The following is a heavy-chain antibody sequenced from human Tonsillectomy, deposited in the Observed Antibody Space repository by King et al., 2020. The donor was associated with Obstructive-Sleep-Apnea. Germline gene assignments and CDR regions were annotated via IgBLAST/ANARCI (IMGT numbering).Heavy chain of an antibody. D-gene: IGHD3-9*01. CDR1: GGSVSNYNDY. CDR2: IHYSGTT. V-gene: IGHV4-61*01. Sequence: QLQESGPGLVKPSETLSLTCTVSGGSVSNYNDYWTWIRQPPGEGLEWIGYIHYSGTTTYNPSLKGRVTISIDTSKNQFSLRLSSVTAADTALYYCARETYYDFLTIYYFDYWGQGTLVTVSS. J-gene: IGHJ4*02. CDR3: ARETYYDFLTIYYFDY.